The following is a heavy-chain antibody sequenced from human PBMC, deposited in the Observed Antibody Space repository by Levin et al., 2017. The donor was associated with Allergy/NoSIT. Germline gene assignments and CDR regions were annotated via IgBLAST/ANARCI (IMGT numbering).Heavy chain of an antibody. D-gene: IGHD4-17*01. CDR3: ARGGKSVTTRRFDY. CDR1: GGSFSGYY. J-gene: IGHJ4*02. V-gene: IGHV4-34*01. CDR2: INHSGST. Sequence: SETLSLTCAVYGGSFSGYYWSWIRQPPGKGLEWIGEINHSGSTNYNPSLKSRVTISVDTSKNQFSLKLSSVTAADTAVYYCARGGKSVTTRRFDYWGQGTLVTVSS.